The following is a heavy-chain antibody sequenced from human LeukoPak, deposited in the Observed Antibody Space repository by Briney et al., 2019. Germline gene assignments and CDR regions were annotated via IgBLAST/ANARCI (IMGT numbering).Heavy chain of an antibody. J-gene: IGHJ4*02. CDR3: ARDLNYYDSSGAPGY. Sequence: GGSLRLSCAASGFTFSSYAMHWVRQAPGKGLEWVAVISYDGSNKYYADSVKGRFTISRDNSKNTLYLQMNSLRAEDTAVYYCARDLNYYDSSGAPGYWGQGTLVTVSS. D-gene: IGHD3-22*01. V-gene: IGHV3-30-3*01. CDR2: ISYDGSNK. CDR1: GFTFSSYA.